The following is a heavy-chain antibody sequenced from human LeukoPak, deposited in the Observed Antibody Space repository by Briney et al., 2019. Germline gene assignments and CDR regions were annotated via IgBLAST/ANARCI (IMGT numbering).Heavy chain of an antibody. CDR1: GFTFSTYA. Sequence: GGSLRLSCAASGFTFSTYAMSWVCQAPGKGLEWVSHFGGSGGTIYYADSVKGRFTISRDNSKNTLYLQMNSLRAEDTAVYYCAKSDCGGDCHLLDCWGQGTLVTVSS. CDR2: FGGSGGTI. D-gene: IGHD2-21*02. J-gene: IGHJ4*02. V-gene: IGHV3-23*01. CDR3: AKSDCGGDCHLLDC.